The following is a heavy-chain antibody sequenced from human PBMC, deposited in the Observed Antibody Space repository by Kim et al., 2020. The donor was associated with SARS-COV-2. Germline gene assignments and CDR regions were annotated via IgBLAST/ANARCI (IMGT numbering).Heavy chain of an antibody. CDR3: AKDKVGTEADYFDY. J-gene: IGHJ4*02. V-gene: IGHV3-23*01. Sequence: GGSLRLSCAASGFTFGTFARTWVGQAPGKGLEWISAITANDASTHYADSVKGRFTISRDSSTNTLYLQMDSLRPEDTAVYYCAKDKVGTEADYFDYWGQGTLVTVSS. D-gene: IGHD6-19*01. CDR2: ITANDAST. CDR1: GFTFGTFA.